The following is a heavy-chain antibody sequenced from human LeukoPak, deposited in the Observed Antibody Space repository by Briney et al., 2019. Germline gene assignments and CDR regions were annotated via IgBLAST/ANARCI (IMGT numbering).Heavy chain of an antibody. V-gene: IGHV3-7*01. Sequence: PGGSLRLSCAASGFTFSSYWMSWVRQAPGKGLEWVANIKQDGSEKYYVDSVKGRFTISRDNAKNPLYLQMNSLRAEDTAVYYCARDYHYDYVWGSYRSPVLFDPWGQGTLVTVSS. D-gene: IGHD3-16*02. CDR1: GFTFSSYW. CDR2: IKQDGSEK. CDR3: ARDYHYDYVWGSYRSPVLFDP. J-gene: IGHJ5*02.